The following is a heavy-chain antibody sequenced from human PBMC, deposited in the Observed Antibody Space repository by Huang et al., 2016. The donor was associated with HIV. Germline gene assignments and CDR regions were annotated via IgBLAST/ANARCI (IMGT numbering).Heavy chain of an antibody. CDR3: ARHFSYYDSSGYTPWDAFDI. J-gene: IGHJ3*02. D-gene: IGHD3-22*01. CDR2: IYYSGST. Sequence: QLQLQGSGPGLVKPSETLSLTCTVSGGSITSSSYYWGWIRQPPGKGLEWVGSIYYSGSTDYNPSLKSRVTVSVDTSKNQVSLKPSSVTAADTAVYYCARHFSYYDSSGYTPWDAFDIWGQGTMVTVSS. V-gene: IGHV4-39*01. CDR1: GGSITSSSYY.